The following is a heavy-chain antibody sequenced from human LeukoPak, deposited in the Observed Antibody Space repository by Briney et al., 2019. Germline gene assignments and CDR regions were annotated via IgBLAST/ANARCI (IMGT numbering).Heavy chain of an antibody. D-gene: IGHD6-13*01. CDR2: IYHYGSP. V-gene: IGHV4/OR15-8*01. CDR1: GFSFSDYL. CDR3: ARVGYSSSWDYFDY. Sequence: PGGSLRLSCVVSGFSFSDYLMSWVRQPPGKGLEWIGEIYHYGSPNYNPSLKSRVTISVDKSKNQFSLKLTSVTAADTAVYYCARVGYSSSWDYFDYWGQGTLVTVSS. J-gene: IGHJ4*02.